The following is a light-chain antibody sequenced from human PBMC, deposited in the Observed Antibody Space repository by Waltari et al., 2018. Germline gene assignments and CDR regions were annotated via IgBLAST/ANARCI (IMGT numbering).Light chain of an antibody. CDR2: GQD. J-gene: IGLJ3*02. CDR1: SLRRSY. Sequence: SSELTQDPAVSVALGQTVSIPCQGDSLRRSYESWYQQRPGQAHILILYGQDNRPSGSPDRFSGSTSGNTASLTITGAQAEDEADYYCLSRDTTSTRVFGGGTRLTV. CDR3: LSRDTTSTRV. V-gene: IGLV3-19*01.